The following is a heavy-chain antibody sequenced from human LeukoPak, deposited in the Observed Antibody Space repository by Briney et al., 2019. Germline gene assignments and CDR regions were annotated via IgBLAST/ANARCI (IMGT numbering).Heavy chain of an antibody. CDR2: TSYNGNT. J-gene: IGHJ4*02. CDR3: ARHSGSGWQALGY. CDR1: GYTFSNYG. V-gene: IGHV1-18*03. D-gene: IGHD6-19*01. Sequence: ASVKVSCKASGYTFSNYGISWVRQAPGLGLEWMGWTSYNGNTNYAQKFQDRVTMTTDTSTTTAYMELRSLESDDMAVYYCARHSGSGWQALGYWGQGTLVTVSS.